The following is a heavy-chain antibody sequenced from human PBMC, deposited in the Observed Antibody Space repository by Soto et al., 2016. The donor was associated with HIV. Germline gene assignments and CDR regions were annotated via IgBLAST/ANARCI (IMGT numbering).Heavy chain of an antibody. CDR1: GFTFSSFW. Sequence: EVQLMEAGGRLVQPGGSLRLSCTASGFTFSSFWMHWFRQAPGKGLEWVSGIAHSGNSAHYADSVKGRFAISRDNSRNTLSLQMNTLRAEDTAIYFCAKDLHDYSANDYWGQGTLVTVSS. CDR3: AKDLHDYSANDY. J-gene: IGHJ4*02. D-gene: IGHD3-16*01. V-gene: IGHV3-23*01. CDR2: IAHSGNSA.